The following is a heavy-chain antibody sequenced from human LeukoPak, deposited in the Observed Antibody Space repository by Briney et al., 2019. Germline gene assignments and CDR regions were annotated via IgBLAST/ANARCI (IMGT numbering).Heavy chain of an antibody. J-gene: IGHJ4*02. Sequence: GGSLRLSCAASGFTFSSYAMHWVRQAPGKGLEWVAVISYDGSNKYYADSVKGRFTISRDNSKNTLYLQMNSLRAEDTAVYYCAREGIAVAGPLDYWGQGTLVTVSS. V-gene: IGHV3-30-3*01. CDR2: ISYDGSNK. D-gene: IGHD6-19*01. CDR3: AREGIAVAGPLDY. CDR1: GFTFSSYA.